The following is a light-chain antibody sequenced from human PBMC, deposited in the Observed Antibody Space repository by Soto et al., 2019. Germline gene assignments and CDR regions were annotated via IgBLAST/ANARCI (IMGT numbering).Light chain of an antibody. Sequence: QSALTQPASVSGSPGQSITISCTGTSSDVGSYNLVSWYQQHPGKAPNLMIYEVSKRPSGVSNRFSGSKSGNTASLTISGLQAEDEAEYFCCSYAGTSTPYVFGTGTKVTVL. J-gene: IGLJ1*01. CDR2: EVS. CDR3: CSYAGTSTPYV. CDR1: SSDVGSYNL. V-gene: IGLV2-23*02.